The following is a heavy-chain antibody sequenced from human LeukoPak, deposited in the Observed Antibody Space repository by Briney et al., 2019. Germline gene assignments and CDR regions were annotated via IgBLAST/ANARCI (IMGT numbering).Heavy chain of an antibody. CDR1: GFTFSSYA. J-gene: IGHJ3*02. D-gene: IGHD3-22*01. CDR3: AKAAGYDSRDDAFDI. Sequence: PGGSLRLSCAASGFTFSSYAMTWVRQAPGKGLEWVSGISNRGGKTYYADSVKGRFTISRDNSKNTLYLQMNRLRAEDTALYYCAKAAGYDSRDDAFDIWGQGTMVTVSS. CDR2: ISNRGGKT. V-gene: IGHV3-23*01.